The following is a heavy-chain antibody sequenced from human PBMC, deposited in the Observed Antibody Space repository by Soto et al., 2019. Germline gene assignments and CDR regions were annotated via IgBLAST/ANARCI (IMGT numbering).Heavy chain of an antibody. CDR3: AKLGFWNGRDGYNQDY. V-gene: IGHV1-8*01. Sequence: GASVKVSCKASGYTFTSYDINWVRQATGQGLEWMGWMNPNSGNTGYAQKFQGRVTMTRNTSISTAYMELSSLRSEDTAVYYCAKLGFWNGRDGYNQDYWGQGTLVTVSS. CDR1: GYTFTSYD. D-gene: IGHD3-3*01. J-gene: IGHJ4*02. CDR2: MNPNSGNT.